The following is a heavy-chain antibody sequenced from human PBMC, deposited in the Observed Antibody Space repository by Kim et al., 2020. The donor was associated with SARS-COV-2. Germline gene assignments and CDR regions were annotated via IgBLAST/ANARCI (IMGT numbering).Heavy chain of an antibody. CDR1: GASLISYS. D-gene: IGHD2-15*01. CDR3: ASGKGSHPHKYYMDV. CDR2: VIPILGIA. Sequence: SVKVSCKASGASLISYSITWVRQAPGHGLEWMGRVIPILGIANYAQKLQGRVTITADKSTSTAYMELSSLTFEDTAVYYCASGKGSHPHKYYMDVWGKGTQVTVSS. J-gene: IGHJ6*03. V-gene: IGHV1-69*02.